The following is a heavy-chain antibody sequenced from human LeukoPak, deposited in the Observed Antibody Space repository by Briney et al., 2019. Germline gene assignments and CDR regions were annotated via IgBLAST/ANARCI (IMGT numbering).Heavy chain of an antibody. Sequence: GESLKVSCKASGYTFTGYYMHWVRQAPGQGLEWMGWINPNSGGTNYAQKFQGRVTMTRDTSISTAYMELSRLRSDDTAVYYCARDNTVTPLSDTMDVWGKGTTVTVSS. CDR2: INPNSGGT. V-gene: IGHV1-2*02. CDR1: GYTFTGYY. CDR3: ARDNTVTPLSDTMDV. D-gene: IGHD4-17*01. J-gene: IGHJ6*03.